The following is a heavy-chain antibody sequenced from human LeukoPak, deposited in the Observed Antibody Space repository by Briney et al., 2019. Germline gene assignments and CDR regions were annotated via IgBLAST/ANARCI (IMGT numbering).Heavy chain of an antibody. V-gene: IGHV5-51*01. CDR3: GMSGDRVPLQDDVFDV. Sequence: GESLKISCKVSGYSFTSYCIGWVRQMPGKGLEWMGIIYPGDSGPTYSPSFQGQVTIPVDKSINTAYLQWSSLQASDTAMYYCGMSGDRVPLQDDVFDVWGQGTMVTVST. D-gene: IGHD1-26*01. J-gene: IGHJ3*01. CDR1: GYSFTSYC. CDR2: IYPGDSGP.